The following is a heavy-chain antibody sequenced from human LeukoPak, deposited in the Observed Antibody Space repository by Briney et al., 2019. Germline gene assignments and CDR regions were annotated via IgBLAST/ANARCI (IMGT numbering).Heavy chain of an antibody. CDR2: ISAYNGNT. CDR1: GYTFTSYG. Sequence: GASVKVSCKASGYTFTSYGISWVRQPPSQGLELMGCISAYNGNTTYAQKLQGRVTMTTDTSTSTAYMELRSLRSDDTAVYYCARDGITDTTPDYWGQGTLVTVSS. D-gene: IGHD1-14*01. J-gene: IGHJ4*02. V-gene: IGHV1-18*01. CDR3: ARDGITDTTPDY.